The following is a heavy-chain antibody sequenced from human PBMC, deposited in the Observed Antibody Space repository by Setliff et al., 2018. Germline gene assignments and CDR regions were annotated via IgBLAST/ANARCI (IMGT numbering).Heavy chain of an antibody. CDR3: ASSPFVYSNGDGYYSDRNYYNYMDV. J-gene: IGHJ6*03. D-gene: IGHD2-8*01. V-gene: IGHV4-4*08. CDR1: GGSINRDY. Sequence: NPSETLSLTCSVSGGSINRDYWNWIRQPPGKGLEWLGSVYTTGSTNYNPSLKSRVTILLDTPKNQFSLKLSSVTAADTAVYYCASSPFVYSNGDGYYSDRNYYNYMDVWGKGTTVTVSS. CDR2: VYTTGST.